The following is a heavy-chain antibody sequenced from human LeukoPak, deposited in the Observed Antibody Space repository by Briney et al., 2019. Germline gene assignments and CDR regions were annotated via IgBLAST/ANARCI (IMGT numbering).Heavy chain of an antibody. Sequence: GGSLRLSCGASGFSFSSYDMHWVRQATGKGLERVSGIGIAGDTYYPDSVKGRFTISRENAKNSLFLQMNSLRAGDTAVYYCARDVGATGLDSWGQGTLVTVSS. J-gene: IGHJ5*01. CDR2: IGIAGDT. D-gene: IGHD1-26*01. CDR3: ARDVGATGLDS. V-gene: IGHV3-13*01. CDR1: GFSFSSYD.